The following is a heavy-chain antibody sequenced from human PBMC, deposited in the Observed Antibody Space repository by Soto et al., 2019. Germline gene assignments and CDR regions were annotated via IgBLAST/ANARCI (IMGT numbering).Heavy chain of an antibody. D-gene: IGHD1-1*01. CDR2: VSDSGST. Sequence: SETLALTCTVSGGSISSYYWSWIRQSPGKGLQWIGNVSDSGSTNYNPSLKSRVTISVDTSKNQFSLMLRSVDAADSAVYYCARLPGRERGANHYYGHSVMDVWGEGARVTESS. J-gene: IGHJ6*02. CDR3: ARLPGRERGANHYYGHSVMDV. CDR1: GGSISSYY. V-gene: IGHV4-59*01.